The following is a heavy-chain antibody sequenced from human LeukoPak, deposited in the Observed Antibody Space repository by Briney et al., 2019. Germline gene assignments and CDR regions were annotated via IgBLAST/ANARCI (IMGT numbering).Heavy chain of an antibody. J-gene: IGHJ4*02. V-gene: IGHV1-69*13. Sequence: GASVKVSCKASGGTFSSYAISWVRQAPGQGLEWMGGIIPIFGTANYAQKFQGRVTITADESTSTAYMELSSLRSEDTAVYYCAMNGYGDYDNDYWGQGTLVTVSS. D-gene: IGHD4-17*01. CDR2: IIPIFGTA. CDR1: GGTFSSYA. CDR3: AMNGYGDYDNDY.